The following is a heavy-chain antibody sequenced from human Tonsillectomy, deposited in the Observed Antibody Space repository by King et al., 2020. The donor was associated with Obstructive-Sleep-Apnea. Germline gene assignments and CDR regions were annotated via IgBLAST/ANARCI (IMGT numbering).Heavy chain of an antibody. V-gene: IGHV3-64*01. CDR1: GFTFSSYA. Sequence: VQLVESGGGLVQPGGSLRLSCAASGFTFSSYAMHWVRQAPGKGLEYVSAISSNGNSTYYANSVKGRFTISRDNSKNTLYLQMGSLRAEDMAVYYCASSPHLCSGGSCYQFDYWGKGTLVTVSS. CDR2: ISSNGNST. CDR3: ASSPHLCSGGSCYQFDY. J-gene: IGHJ4*02. D-gene: IGHD2-15*01.